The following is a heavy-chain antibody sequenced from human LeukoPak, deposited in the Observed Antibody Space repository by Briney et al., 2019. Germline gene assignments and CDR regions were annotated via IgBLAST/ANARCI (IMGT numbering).Heavy chain of an antibody. CDR1: GFTFSSYS. Sequence: GGSLRLPCAASGFTFSSYSMTWVRQAPGKGLEWVSSISSSSSYIYYADSVKGRFTISRDNAKNSLYLQMNSLRAEDTAAYYCARWEAVATGADYWGQGTLVTVSS. CDR3: ARWEAVATGADY. D-gene: IGHD5-12*01. CDR2: ISSSSSYI. J-gene: IGHJ4*02. V-gene: IGHV3-21*01.